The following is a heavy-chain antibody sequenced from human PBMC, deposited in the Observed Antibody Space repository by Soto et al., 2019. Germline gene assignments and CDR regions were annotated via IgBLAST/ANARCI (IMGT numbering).Heavy chain of an antibody. D-gene: IGHD2-2*01. V-gene: IGHV3-33*01. CDR3: AREPPSSGPAAIFRRLGYYYYYGMDV. Sequence: PGGSLRLSCAASGFTFSSYGMHWVRQAPGKGLEWVAVIWYDGSNKYYADSVKGRFTISRDNSKNTLYLQMNSLRAEDTAVYYCAREPPSSGPAAIFRRLGYYYYYGMDVWGQGTTVTVSS. CDR1: GFTFSSYG. J-gene: IGHJ6*02. CDR2: IWYDGSNK.